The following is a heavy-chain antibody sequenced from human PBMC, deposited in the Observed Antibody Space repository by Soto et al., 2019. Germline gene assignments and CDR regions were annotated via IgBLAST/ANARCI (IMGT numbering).Heavy chain of an antibody. D-gene: IGHD3-3*01. CDR3: GRGGGGGGDFWSGYKYFDY. CDR2: IWYDGSNK. V-gene: IGHV3-33*01. Sequence: QVQLVESGGGVVQPGRSLRLSCAASGFTFSSYGMHWVRQAPGKGLEWVAVIWYDGSNKYYADSVKGRFTISRNNSKNTLYLEMNSRGAEVTAGYCWGRGGGGGGDFWSGYKYFDYWGQGTLVTVSS. CDR1: GFTFSSYG. J-gene: IGHJ4*02.